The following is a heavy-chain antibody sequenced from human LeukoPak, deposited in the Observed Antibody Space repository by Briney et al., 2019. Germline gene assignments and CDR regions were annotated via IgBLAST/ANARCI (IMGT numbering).Heavy chain of an antibody. CDR3: ARVGQQQLARVFDI. CDR2: IYHSGST. J-gene: IGHJ3*02. CDR1: VGSISSSNW. Sequence: PSETLSLTCAVSVGSISSSNWWSWVRQPPGKGLEWIGEIYHSGSTNYKPSLKSRVTISVDKSKNQFSLNLSSVTAADTAVYYCARVGQQQLARVFDIWGQGTMVTVSS. V-gene: IGHV4-4*02. D-gene: IGHD6-13*01.